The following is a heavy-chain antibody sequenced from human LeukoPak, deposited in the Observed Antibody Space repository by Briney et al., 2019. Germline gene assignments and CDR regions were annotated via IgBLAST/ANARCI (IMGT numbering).Heavy chain of an antibody. J-gene: IGHJ4*02. D-gene: IGHD3-22*01. CDR2: INHSGST. V-gene: IGHV4-34*01. CDR3: ARGDYDSSGYYRIIDY. Sequence: SETLSLTCAVYGGSFSGYYWSWIRQPPGKGLEWIGEINHSGSTNYNPSLKSRVTISVDTSKNQFSLKLSSVTAADTAVYYCARGDYDSSGYYRIIDYWGQGSLVTVSS. CDR1: GGSFSGYY.